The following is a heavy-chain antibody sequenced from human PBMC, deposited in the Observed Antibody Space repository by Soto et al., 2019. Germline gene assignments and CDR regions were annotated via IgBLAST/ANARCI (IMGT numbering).Heavy chain of an antibody. V-gene: IGHV4-39*01. CDR3: ARSYGSAASCSRLGYIDC. D-gene: IGHD2-15*01. CDR2: IYYSGST. Sequence: SETLSLTCTVSGGSISSSNYYWGWIRQPPGKGLEWIGNIYYSGSTYYNPSLKSRATISVDTSKNQFSLKLTSVTAADTAVYYCARSYGSAASCSRLGYIDCWGQGTPVTVSS. J-gene: IGHJ4*02. CDR1: GGSISSSNYY.